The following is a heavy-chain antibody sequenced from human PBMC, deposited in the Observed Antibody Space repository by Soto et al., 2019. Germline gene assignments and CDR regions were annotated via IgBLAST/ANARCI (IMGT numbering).Heavy chain of an antibody. J-gene: IGHJ6*02. V-gene: IGHV3-66*01. D-gene: IGHD3-3*01. CDR2: IYSGGST. CDR1: GFTVSSNY. Sequence: PGGSLRLSCAASGFTVSSNYMSWVRQAPGKGLEWVSVIYSGGSTYYADSVKGRFTISRDNSKNTLYLQMNSLRAEDTAVYYCARGGDYDFWSGYYAYYYYGMDVWGQGTTVTVSS. CDR3: ARGGDYDFWSGYYAYYYYGMDV.